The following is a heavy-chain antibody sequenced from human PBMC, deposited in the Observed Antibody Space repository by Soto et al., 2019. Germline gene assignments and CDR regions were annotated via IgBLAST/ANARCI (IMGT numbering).Heavy chain of an antibody. CDR1: GFTFSSYA. J-gene: IGHJ4*02. CDR3: AKGSGYGRLVHY. D-gene: IGHD5-12*01. Sequence: EVQLLESGGGLVQPGGSLRLSCAASGFTFSSYAMSWVRQAPGKGLEWVSTISGSGGSTYYADSVKGRFTISRDNSKNRLYLQMNGLRAEETALYYCAKGSGYGRLVHYWGQGTLVTVSS. V-gene: IGHV3-23*01. CDR2: ISGSGGST.